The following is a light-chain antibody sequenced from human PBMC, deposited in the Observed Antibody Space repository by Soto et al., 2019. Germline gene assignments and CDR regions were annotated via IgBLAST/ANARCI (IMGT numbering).Light chain of an antibody. Sequence: DIQMTHSPSSLSASVGDRVTITCRASQGISNFLAWYQQKQGKVPKLLIYAASTLPSGVPSRLSGSGSGTDWRLIISSLQPEDVATYYCQKYNSAHHAFGGGAKVDIK. CDR3: QKYNSAHHA. V-gene: IGKV1-27*01. J-gene: IGKJ4*01. CDR2: AAS. CDR1: QGISNF.